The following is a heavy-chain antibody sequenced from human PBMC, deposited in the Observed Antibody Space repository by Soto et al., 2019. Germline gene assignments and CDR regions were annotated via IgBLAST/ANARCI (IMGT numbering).Heavy chain of an antibody. CDR3: ASRNSGYDWDYYGMDV. J-gene: IGHJ6*02. CDR2: IIPIFGTA. CDR1: GGTFSSYD. D-gene: IGHD5-12*01. Sequence: SVKVSCKASGGTFSSYDISWVRKAPGQGLEWMGGIIPIFGTANYAQKFQGRVTITADESTSTAYMELSSLRSEDTAVYYCASRNSGYDWDYYGMDVWGQGTTVTVSS. V-gene: IGHV1-69*13.